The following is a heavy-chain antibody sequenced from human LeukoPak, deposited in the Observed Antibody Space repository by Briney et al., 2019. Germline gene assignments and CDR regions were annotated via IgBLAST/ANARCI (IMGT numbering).Heavy chain of an antibody. CDR2: MSSSGESP. D-gene: IGHD5-24*01. CDR3: AKKSRDGYNPLDY. Sequence: GGSLRLSCAASGFTFSRYAMSWVRQAPGKGLEWVSGMSSSGESPYYADSVKGRFTISRDNSKNTLYLEINSLRAEDTAIYYCAKKSRDGYNPLDYLGQGTLVTVSS. V-gene: IGHV3-23*01. J-gene: IGHJ4*02. CDR1: GFTFSRYA.